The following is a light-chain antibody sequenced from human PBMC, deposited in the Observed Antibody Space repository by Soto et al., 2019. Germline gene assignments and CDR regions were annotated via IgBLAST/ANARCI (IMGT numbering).Light chain of an antibody. CDR3: QAWDSSIHVV. CDR2: QDS. CDR1: KLGDKY. J-gene: IGLJ2*01. Sequence: SYELTQPPSVSVSPGQTASITCSGDKLGDKYACWHQQKPGQSPVLVIYQDSKRPSGIPERFSGSNSGNTATLTISGTQAMDEADYYCQAWDSSIHVVFGGGTKLTVL. V-gene: IGLV3-1*01.